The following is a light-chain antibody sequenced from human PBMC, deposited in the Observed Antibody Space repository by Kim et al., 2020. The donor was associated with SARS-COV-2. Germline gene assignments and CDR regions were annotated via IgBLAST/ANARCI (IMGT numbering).Light chain of an antibody. CDR1: QSVSSNY. V-gene: IGKV3-20*01. CDR3: QQYGSSAT. J-gene: IGKJ5*01. CDR2: GAS. Sequence: LSPGERATLSCRASQSVSSNYLAWYQQTPSQAPRLLIYGASSRATGTPDRFSGSGSGTDFTLTISSLEPEDFAVYYCQQYGSSATFGQGTRLEIK.